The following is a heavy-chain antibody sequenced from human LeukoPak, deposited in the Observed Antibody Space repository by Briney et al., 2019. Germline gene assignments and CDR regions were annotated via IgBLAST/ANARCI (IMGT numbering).Heavy chain of an antibody. Sequence: GGSLRLSCAASGFTFSSYGMHWVRQAPGKGLEWVAVISYDGSNKYYADSVKGRFTISRDNSKNTLYLQMNSLRAEDTAVYYCAKDGGGSWDYYYGMDVWGQGTTVTVSS. CDR2: ISYDGSNK. V-gene: IGHV3-30*18. D-gene: IGHD3-10*01. J-gene: IGHJ6*02. CDR3: AKDGGGSWDYYYGMDV. CDR1: GFTFSSYG.